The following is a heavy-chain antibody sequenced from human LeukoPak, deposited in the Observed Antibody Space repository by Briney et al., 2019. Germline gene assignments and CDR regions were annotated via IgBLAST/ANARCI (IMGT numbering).Heavy chain of an antibody. Sequence: RESGPALVKPTQTLTLTCSFSGFSLSTSGMCVSWIRQPPGKALEWLARIDWDADKYYSTSLKTRLTISKDTSKNQVVLTMTNMDPVDTASYYCARMGCGSYPNYFDYWGQGILVTVSS. CDR3: ARMGCGSYPNYFDY. CDR1: GFSLSTSGMC. CDR2: IDWDADK. D-gene: IGHD1-26*01. J-gene: IGHJ4*02. V-gene: IGHV2-70*11.